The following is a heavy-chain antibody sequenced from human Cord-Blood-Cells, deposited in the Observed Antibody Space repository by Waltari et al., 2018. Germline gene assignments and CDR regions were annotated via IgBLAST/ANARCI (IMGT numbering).Heavy chain of an antibody. CDR3: NSRSDSSGYYGVDI. V-gene: IGHV4-4*02. CDR2: IYHSGST. CDR1: GGSISSSNW. Sequence: QVQLQESGPGLVKPSGTLSPTCAVSGGSISSSNWWSRVGQPPGKGLEWIGEIYHSGSTNYNPSLKSRVTISVDKSKNQFSLKLSSVTAADTAVYYCNSRSDSSGYYGVDIWGQGTMVTVSS. J-gene: IGHJ3*02. D-gene: IGHD3-22*01.